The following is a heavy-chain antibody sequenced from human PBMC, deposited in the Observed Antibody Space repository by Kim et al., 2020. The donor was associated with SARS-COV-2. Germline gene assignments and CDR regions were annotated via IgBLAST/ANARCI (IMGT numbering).Heavy chain of an antibody. Sequence: GGSLRLSCAASGFTFSDYYMSWIRQAPGKGLEWVSYISSSSSYTNYADSVKGRFTISRDNAKNSLYLQMNSLRAEDTAVYYCARREQQLVIGQGMDVWGQGTTVTVSS. CDR1: GFTFSDYY. J-gene: IGHJ6*02. V-gene: IGHV3-11*03. CDR3: ARREQQLVIGQGMDV. D-gene: IGHD6-13*01. CDR2: ISSSSSYT.